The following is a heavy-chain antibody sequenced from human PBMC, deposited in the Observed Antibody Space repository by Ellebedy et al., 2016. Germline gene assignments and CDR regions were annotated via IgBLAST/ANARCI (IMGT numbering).Heavy chain of an antibody. V-gene: IGHV3-15*01. CDR1: GFTFSNAW. CDR3: TTDY. J-gene: IGHJ4*02. Sequence: GGSLRLSXAASGFTFSNAWMSWVRQAPGKGLEWVGHIKSKTDGGTTDYAAPVKGRFTISRDDSKNTLYLQMNSLKTEDTAVYYCTTDYWGQGTLVTVSS. CDR2: IKSKTDGGTT.